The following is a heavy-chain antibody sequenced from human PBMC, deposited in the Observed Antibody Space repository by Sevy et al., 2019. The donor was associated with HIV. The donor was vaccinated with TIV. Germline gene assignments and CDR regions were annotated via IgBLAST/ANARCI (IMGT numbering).Heavy chain of an antibody. Sequence: GGSLRLSCAASGFTFSSYAMHWVRQAPGKGLEWVALISYDGSNKYYADSVKGRFTISRDNSKNTLYLQMNSLRAEDTAVYYCARTYSSGWSHFDYWGQGTLVTVSS. J-gene: IGHJ4*02. V-gene: IGHV3-30-3*01. CDR2: ISYDGSNK. D-gene: IGHD6-19*01. CDR1: GFTFSSYA. CDR3: ARTYSSGWSHFDY.